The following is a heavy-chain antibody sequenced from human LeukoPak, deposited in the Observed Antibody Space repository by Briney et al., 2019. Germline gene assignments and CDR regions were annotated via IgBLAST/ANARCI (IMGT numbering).Heavy chain of an antibody. V-gene: IGHV3-30*18. CDR1: GFTFSSYG. CDR2: ISYDGSNK. J-gene: IGHJ3*02. CDR3: AKDRGYYDSSGYYPNDAFDI. D-gene: IGHD3-22*01. Sequence: GGSLRLSCAASGFTFSSYGMHWVRQAPGKGLEWVAVISYDGSNKYYADSVKGRFTISRDNSKNTLYLQMNSLRAEDTAVYYCAKDRGYYDSSGYYPNDAFDIWGQGTMVTVSS.